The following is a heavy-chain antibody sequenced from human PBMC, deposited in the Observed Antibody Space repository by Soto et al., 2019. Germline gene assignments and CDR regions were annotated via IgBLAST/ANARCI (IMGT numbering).Heavy chain of an antibody. CDR2: INHSGST. J-gene: IGHJ5*02. CDR3: ARGRRTLDCSSTSCYGGWFDP. Sequence: QVQLQQWGAGLLKPSETLSLTCAVYGGSFSGYYWSWIRQPPGKGLEWIGEINHSGSTNYNPSLKSRVTISVDTSKNQFSLKLSSVTAADTAVYYCARGRRTLDCSSTSCYGGWFDPWGQGTLVTVSS. CDR1: GGSFSGYY. D-gene: IGHD2-2*01. V-gene: IGHV4-34*01.